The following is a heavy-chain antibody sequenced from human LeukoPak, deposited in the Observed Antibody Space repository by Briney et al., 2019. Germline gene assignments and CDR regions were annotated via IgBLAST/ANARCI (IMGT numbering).Heavy chain of an antibody. J-gene: IGHJ4*02. CDR1: GGSISSSTYY. V-gene: IGHV4-39*01. D-gene: IGHD3-10*01. CDR3: ASSAPMVRGASSYYFDY. CDR2: IYYSGTT. Sequence: SQTLSLTCTVSGGSISSSTYYWGWIRQPPGKGLEWIGNIYYSGTTYYNPSLKSRVTISVDTSRNQFSLKLSSVTAADTALYYCASSAPMVRGASSYYFDYWGQGTLVTVSS.